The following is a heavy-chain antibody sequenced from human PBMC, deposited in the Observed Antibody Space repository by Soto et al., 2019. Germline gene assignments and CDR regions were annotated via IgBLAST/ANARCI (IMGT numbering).Heavy chain of an antibody. CDR2: IKSKSHGGTT. J-gene: IGHJ4*02. CDR1: GVTFDNAW. V-gene: IGHV3-15*01. CDR3: ASILGTGVLGTVDC. Sequence: EVQLVESGGGLVKPGGSLRLSCAACGVTFDNAWMSWFRQAPGKGLEWVGGIKSKSHGGTTEYAAAVNGRFTISRDDSKNTLYLQLDSRQTTEPAVYSCASILGTGVLGTVDCWGEGTLVTVSP. D-gene: IGHD6-19*01.